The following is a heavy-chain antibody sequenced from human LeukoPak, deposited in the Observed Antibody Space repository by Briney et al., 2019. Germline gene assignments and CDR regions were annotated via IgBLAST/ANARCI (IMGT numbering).Heavy chain of an antibody. J-gene: IGHJ5*02. D-gene: IGHD2-2*01. CDR3: AKDRCSRTSCRNLFDP. CDR2: IQFDGSET. CDR1: GFTFSNYG. V-gene: IGHV3-30*02. Sequence: GSLRLSCAASGFTFSNYGMHWVRQAPGKGLEWVAFIQFDGSETYYADSVKGRFAISRDNSKNTLYLQMNTLTVEDTAVYYCAKDRCSRTSCRNLFDPWGQGILVTVSS.